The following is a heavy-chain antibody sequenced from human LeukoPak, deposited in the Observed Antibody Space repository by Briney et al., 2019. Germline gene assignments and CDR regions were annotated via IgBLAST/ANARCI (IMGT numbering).Heavy chain of an antibody. CDR2: INHSGST. V-gene: IGHV4-34*01. CDR3: ARKERIAVAGTRGYYYGMDV. Sequence: NPSETLSLTCAVYGGSFSGYYWSWIRQPPGKGLEWIGEINHSGSTNYNPSLKSRVTISVDTSKNQFSLELRSVNAANTACYYCARKERIAVAGTRGYYYGMDVWGQGTTVTVSS. D-gene: IGHD6-19*01. J-gene: IGHJ6*02. CDR1: GGSFSGYY.